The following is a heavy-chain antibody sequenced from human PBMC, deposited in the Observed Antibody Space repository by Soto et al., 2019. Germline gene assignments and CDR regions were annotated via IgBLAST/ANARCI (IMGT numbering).Heavy chain of an antibody. V-gene: IGHV3-23*01. CDR3: AKDYSSVWSRGIDV. D-gene: IGHD6-19*01. J-gene: IGHJ4*02. Sequence: GGSLRLSCAATGFTFSNHAMSWVRRAAGKGLEWVSGISDAGERTYYADSVRGRFTVSRDNSKNTLYLQMNTLRAEDTAVYYCAKDYSSVWSRGIDVWGQGILVTVSS. CDR2: ISDAGERT. CDR1: GFTFSNHA.